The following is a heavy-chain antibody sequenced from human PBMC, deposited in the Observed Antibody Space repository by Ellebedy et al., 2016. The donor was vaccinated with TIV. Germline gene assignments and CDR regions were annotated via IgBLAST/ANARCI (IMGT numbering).Heavy chain of an antibody. CDR3: ATTMVRGVPSMDV. V-gene: IGHV3-30*04. CDR1: GFTFSSYA. J-gene: IGHJ6*02. D-gene: IGHD3-10*01. Sequence: GGSLRLSXAASGFTFSSYAMHWVRQAPGKGLEWVAVISYDGSNKYYADSVKGRFTISRDNSKSTLYLQVSSLRAEDTAAYYCATTMVRGVPSMDVWGQGTTVTVSS. CDR2: ISYDGSNK.